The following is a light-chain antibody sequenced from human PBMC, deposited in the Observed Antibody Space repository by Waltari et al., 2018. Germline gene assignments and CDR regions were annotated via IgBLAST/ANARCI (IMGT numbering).Light chain of an antibody. CDR1: QSLLNNSNGQKY. CDR2: CAS. J-gene: IGKJ1*01. Sequence: DIVMIQSQDSLAMSLRERATINCKSSQSLLNNSNGQKYLAWFQQKPGQPPKLLIYCASVRESVVPDRFSGSESETDFTLTISSLQAEDVAIYYCQQVHSYPRTFCQGTKVVIK. CDR3: QQVHSYPRT. V-gene: IGKV4-1*01.